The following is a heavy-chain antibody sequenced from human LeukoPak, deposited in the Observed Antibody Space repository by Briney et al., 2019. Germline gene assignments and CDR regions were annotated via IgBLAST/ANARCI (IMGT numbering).Heavy chain of an antibody. CDR1: GFTFDDYA. J-gene: IGHJ4*02. D-gene: IGHD5-18*01. CDR2: ISWNSGSI. V-gene: IGHV3-9*03. Sequence: PGRSLRLSCAASGFTFDDYAMHWVRQAPGRGLEWVSGISWNSGSIGYADSVKGRFTISRDNAKNSLYLQMNSLRAEDMALYYCAKGSGYSYENGYFDYWGQGTLVTVSS. CDR3: AKGSGYSYENGYFDY.